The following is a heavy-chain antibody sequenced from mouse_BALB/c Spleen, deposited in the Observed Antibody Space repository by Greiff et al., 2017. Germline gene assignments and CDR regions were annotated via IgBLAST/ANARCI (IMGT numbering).Heavy chain of an antibody. J-gene: IGHJ4*01. CDR1: GYTFSSYW. D-gene: IGHD2-4*01. Sequence: QVQLQQSGAELMKPGASVKISCKATGYTFSSYWIEWVKQRPGHGLEWIGEILPGSGSTNYNEKFKGKATFTADTSSNTAYMQLSSLTSEDSAVYYCARDDSIPQLRAMDYWGQGTSVTVSS. CDR3: ARDDSIPQLRAMDY. V-gene: IGHV1-9*01. CDR2: ILPGSGST.